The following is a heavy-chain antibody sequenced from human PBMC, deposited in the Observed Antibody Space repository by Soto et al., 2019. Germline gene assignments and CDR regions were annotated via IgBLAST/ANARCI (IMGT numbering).Heavy chain of an antibody. Sequence: ETRSLTCTVSGGSINSFYWSWIRQPPGKGLEWIGYIYNSGSTNYNPSLKSRVTMSVDTSKNKFSLKLSSVTAADTAVYYCAKHIGRGRRPPTPFDYWGQGTPVTVSS. CDR2: IYNSGST. V-gene: IGHV4-59*08. J-gene: IGHJ4*02. CDR3: AKHIGRGRRPPTPFDY. CDR1: GGSINSFY. D-gene: IGHD6-25*01.